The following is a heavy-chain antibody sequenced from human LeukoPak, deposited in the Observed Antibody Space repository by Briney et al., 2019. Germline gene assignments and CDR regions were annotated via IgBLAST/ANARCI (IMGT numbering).Heavy chain of an antibody. J-gene: IGHJ4*02. CDR3: ARDGSYSSSDHYFDY. D-gene: IGHD6-6*01. CDR2: ISGSGFTT. V-gene: IGHV3-23*01. Sequence: GGSLRLSCAASGFTFNSYAMSWVRQAPGRGLEWVSGISGSGFTTSYTDSVKGRFTISRDSSKNRLFLQMNSLRAEDTAIYYCARDGSYSSSDHYFDYWGQGTLVTVSS. CDR1: GFTFNSYA.